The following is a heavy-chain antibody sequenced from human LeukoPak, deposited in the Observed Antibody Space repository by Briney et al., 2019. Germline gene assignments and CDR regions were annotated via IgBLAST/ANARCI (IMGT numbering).Heavy chain of an antibody. CDR3: AGLGSTVKGRIDP. J-gene: IGHJ5*02. CDR1: GYHFTGYH. D-gene: IGHD5/OR15-5a*01. Sequence: ASVKVSCKASGYHFTGYHVHWVRQAPGQGLEWMGRISTDSGDADIAQKFQGRVTMTRDTSISTAYMELSRLTSDDSAVYYCAGLGSTVKGRIDPWGQGTSVTVSS. CDR2: ISTDSGDA. V-gene: IGHV1-2*02.